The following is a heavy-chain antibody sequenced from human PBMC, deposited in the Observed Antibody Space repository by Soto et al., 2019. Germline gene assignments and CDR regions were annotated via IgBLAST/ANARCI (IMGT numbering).Heavy chain of an antibody. Sequence: QVQLVQSGAEVKKPGSSVKVSCKASGGTFSSYAISWVRQAPGQGLEWMGGIIPIFGTANYAQKFQGRVTITADQSTSTAYMEMSSRRSEDTAVYYCARVPTYYDMLTGYYGDWGQGTLVTVSS. CDR1: GGTFSSYA. CDR3: ARVPTYYDMLTGYYGD. V-gene: IGHV1-69*01. D-gene: IGHD3-9*01. CDR2: IIPIFGTA. J-gene: IGHJ4*02.